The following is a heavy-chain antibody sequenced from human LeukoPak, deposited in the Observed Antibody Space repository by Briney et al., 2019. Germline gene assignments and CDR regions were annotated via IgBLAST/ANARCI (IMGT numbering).Heavy chain of an antibody. CDR2: IRYDGSNK. J-gene: IGHJ4*02. Sequence: PGGSLRLSCAASGFTFSSYGMHWVRQAPGKGLEWVAFIRYDGSNKYYADSVKGRFTISRDNSKNTLYLQMNSLRAEDTAVYYCAILGGYSYGGRYFDYWGQGTLVTASS. CDR1: GFTFSSYG. CDR3: AILGGYSYGGRYFDY. V-gene: IGHV3-30*02. D-gene: IGHD5-18*01.